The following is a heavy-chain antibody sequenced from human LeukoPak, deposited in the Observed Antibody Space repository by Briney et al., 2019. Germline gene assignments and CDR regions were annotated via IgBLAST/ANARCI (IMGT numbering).Heavy chain of an antibody. Sequence: GGSLRLSCAASGFTFSSYAMSWVRQAPVKGLEWVSAISGSGGSTYYADSVKGRFTISRDNSKNTLYLQMNSLRAEDTAVYYCAKMVRIAVAGNGPIDYWGQGTLVTVSS. CDR2: ISGSGGST. J-gene: IGHJ4*02. D-gene: IGHD6-19*01. V-gene: IGHV3-23*01. CDR3: AKMVRIAVAGNGPIDY. CDR1: GFTFSSYA.